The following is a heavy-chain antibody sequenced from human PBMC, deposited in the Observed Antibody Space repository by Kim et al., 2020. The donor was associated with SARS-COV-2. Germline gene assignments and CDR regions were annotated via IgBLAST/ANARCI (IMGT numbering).Heavy chain of an antibody. D-gene: IGHD3-10*01. V-gene: IGHV1-3*01. Sequence: ASVKVSCKASGYTFTSYAMYWVRQAPGQRLEWMGWINAGNGNTKYSQKFQGRVTITRDTSASTAYMELSSLRSEDTAVYYCARNYRGPGGNYFDYWGQGTLVTVSS. CDR3: ARNYRGPGGNYFDY. CDR2: INAGNGNT. CDR1: GYTFTSYA. J-gene: IGHJ4*02.